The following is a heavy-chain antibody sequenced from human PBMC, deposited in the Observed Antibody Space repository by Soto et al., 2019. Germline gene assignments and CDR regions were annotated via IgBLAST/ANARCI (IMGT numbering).Heavy chain of an antibody. CDR1: GFTFSSYS. CDR3: ATIGYCSGGSCYPVGYFDY. D-gene: IGHD2-15*01. CDR2: ISTSSSTI. J-gene: IGHJ4*01. Sequence: EVQLVESGGGLVQPGGSLRLSCAASGFTFSSYSMNWVRQAPGKGLEWISYISTSSSTIYYVDSVKGRFTISRDNANNSLYLKMKSLRDEDTAVYYCATIGYCSGGSCYPVGYFDYWGKGTLVTVSS. V-gene: IGHV3-48*02.